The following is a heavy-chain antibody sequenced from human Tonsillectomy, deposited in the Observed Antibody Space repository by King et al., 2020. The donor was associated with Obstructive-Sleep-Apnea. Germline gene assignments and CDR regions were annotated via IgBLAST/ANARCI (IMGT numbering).Heavy chain of an antibody. CDR1: GGSIRSYY. CDR2: IYYSGST. Sequence: VQLQESGPGLVKPSETLSLTCTVSGGSIRSYYWSWIRQPPGKGLEWIGYIYYSGSTNYNTSLKSRVTISVDTSKNQFSLKLSAVTAADTAVYYCARNGYSSGFYYFDYWGQGTLVTVSS. V-gene: IGHV4-59*08. D-gene: IGHD6-19*01. CDR3: ARNGYSSGFYYFDY. J-gene: IGHJ4*02.